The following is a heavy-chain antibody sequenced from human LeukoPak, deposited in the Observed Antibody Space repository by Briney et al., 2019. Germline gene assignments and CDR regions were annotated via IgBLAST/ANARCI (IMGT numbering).Heavy chain of an antibody. CDR3: AKDLGYSGYDWVLDY. CDR2: ISGSGGST. J-gene: IGHJ4*02. D-gene: IGHD5-12*01. Sequence: PGGSLRLSCAASGFTFSSYAMSWVRQAPGKGLEWVSAISGSGGSTYYADSVKGRFTISRDNSKNMLYLQMNSLRAEDTAVYYCAKDLGYSGYDWVLDYWGQGTLVTVSS. V-gene: IGHV3-23*01. CDR1: GFTFSSYA.